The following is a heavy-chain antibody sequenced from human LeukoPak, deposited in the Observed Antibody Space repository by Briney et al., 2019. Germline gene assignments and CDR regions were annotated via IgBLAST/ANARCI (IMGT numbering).Heavy chain of an antibody. J-gene: IGHJ3*02. Sequence: PSETLSLTCTVSGGSISSYYWSWTRQPPGKGLEWIGYIYYSGSTNYNPSLKSRVTISVDTSKNQFSLKLSSVTAADTAVYYCARDLVDTATVGAFDIWGQGTMVTVSS. CDR2: IYYSGST. V-gene: IGHV4-59*01. CDR1: GGSISSYY. D-gene: IGHD5-18*01. CDR3: ARDLVDTATVGAFDI.